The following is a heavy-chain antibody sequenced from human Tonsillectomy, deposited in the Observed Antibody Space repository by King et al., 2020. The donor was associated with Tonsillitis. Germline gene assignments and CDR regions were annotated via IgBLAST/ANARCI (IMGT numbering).Heavy chain of an antibody. D-gene: IGHD3-3*01. CDR1: GYSISRGYY. CDR2: VYHSGST. V-gene: IGHV4-38-2*02. CDR3: ARVPYYDFWSGSGNEY. Sequence: VQLQESGPGLVKPSETLSLTCTVSGYSISRGYYWGWIRQPPGKGLEWVGSVYHSGSTYYNPSLKSRVTLSVDTSKNQFSLKLSSVTAADTAVYYCARVPYYDFWSGSGNEYWGQGTLVTVSS. J-gene: IGHJ4*02.